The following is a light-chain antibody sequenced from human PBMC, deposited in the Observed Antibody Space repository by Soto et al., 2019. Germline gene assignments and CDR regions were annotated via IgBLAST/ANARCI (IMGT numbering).Light chain of an antibody. CDR1: QSVTSSY. Sequence: EIVLTQSPGTLSLSPGERATLSCRASQSVTSSYLAWYRHNPGQPPRLLIYAASRRATAIPDRFIGSGSGTDFTLTISRLEPEDFAVYYCQQYGTSPGTFGQGTKVEIK. J-gene: IGKJ1*01. V-gene: IGKV3-20*01. CDR2: AAS. CDR3: QQYGTSPGT.